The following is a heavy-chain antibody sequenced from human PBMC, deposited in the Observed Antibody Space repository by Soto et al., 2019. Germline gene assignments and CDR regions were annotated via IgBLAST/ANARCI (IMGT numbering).Heavy chain of an antibody. D-gene: IGHD6-19*01. Sequence: ASVKVSCKASGYTFTGYYMHWVRQAPGQGLEWMGWINPNSGGTNYAQKFQGWVTMTRDTSISTAYMELSRLRSDDTAVYYCARGPVYSSGLKSPPYYYYYMDVWGKGTTVTVSS. V-gene: IGHV1-2*04. J-gene: IGHJ6*03. CDR2: INPNSGGT. CDR1: GYTFTGYY. CDR3: ARGPVYSSGLKSPPYYYYYMDV.